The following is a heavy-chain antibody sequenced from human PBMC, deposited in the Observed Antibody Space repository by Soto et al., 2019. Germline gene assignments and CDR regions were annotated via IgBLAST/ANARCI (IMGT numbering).Heavy chain of an antibody. CDR2: IFSNDEK. V-gene: IGHV2-26*01. D-gene: IGHD5-18*01. J-gene: IGHJ4*02. CDR3: ARIISAIDEYTHFDY. Sequence: SGPTLVNPTETLALTCTVSGFSLSNAIVGVSWIRQPPGKALEWLAHIFSNDEKSYSTSLRSRLTISKDNSKSQVVLTMTNMDPVDTARYYCARIISAIDEYTHFDYWGQGTLVTVSS. CDR1: GFSLSNAIVG.